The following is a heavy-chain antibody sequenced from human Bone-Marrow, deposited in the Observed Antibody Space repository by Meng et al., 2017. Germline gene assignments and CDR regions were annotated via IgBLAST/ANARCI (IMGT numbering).Heavy chain of an antibody. D-gene: IGHD2-8*01. CDR1: GFTFSDYY. V-gene: IGHV3-11*04. CDR2: ISSSGSTI. CDR3: ARISYTNGVSWFDP. J-gene: IGHJ5*02. Sequence: GESLKISCAASGFTFSDYYMSWIRQAPGKGLEWVSYISSSGSTIYYADSVKGRFTISRDNAKNSLYLQMNSLRAEDTAVYYCARISYTNGVSWFDPWGQGTLVTVS.